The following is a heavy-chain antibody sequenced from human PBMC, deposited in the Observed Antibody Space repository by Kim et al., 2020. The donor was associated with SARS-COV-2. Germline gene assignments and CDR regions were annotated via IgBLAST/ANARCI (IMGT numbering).Heavy chain of an antibody. CDR2: IIPIFGTA. J-gene: IGHJ4*02. CDR1: GGTFSSYA. Sequence: SVKVSCKASGGTFSSYAISWVRQAPGQGLEWMGGIIPIFGTANYAQKFQGRVTITADESTSTAYMELSSLRSEDTAVYYCAYGVRGVTPAPHYFDYWGQGTLVTVSS. CDR3: AYGVRGVTPAPHYFDY. V-gene: IGHV1-69*13. D-gene: IGHD3-10*01.